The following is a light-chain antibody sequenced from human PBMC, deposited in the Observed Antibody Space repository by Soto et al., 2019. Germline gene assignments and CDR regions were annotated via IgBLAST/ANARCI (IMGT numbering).Light chain of an antibody. CDR3: QQYGSPGT. V-gene: IGKV3-11*01. CDR2: DAS. J-gene: IGKJ1*01. Sequence: EIVLAQSPATLSWSQGERATLSSSASQSVSSYVAWYQQKPGQAPRLLICDASNGATDIPARFSGSGSGTDFPLTISRLEAEDFAVYYCQQYGSPGTFGQGTKVDIK. CDR1: QSVSSY.